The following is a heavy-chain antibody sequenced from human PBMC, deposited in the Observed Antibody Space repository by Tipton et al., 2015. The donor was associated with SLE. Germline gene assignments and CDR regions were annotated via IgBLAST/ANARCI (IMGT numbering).Heavy chain of an antibody. V-gene: IGHV3-53*01. CDR3: ASKVYDGYYFDY. CDR1: GFTVSSNY. CDR2: LYSGGST. D-gene: IGHD3-22*01. J-gene: IGHJ4*02. Sequence: SLRLSCAASGFTVSSNYMSWVRQAPGKGLEWVSVLYSGGSTYYADSVKGRFTISRDNSKNTPYLQMNSLRAEDTAVYYCASKVYDGYYFDYWGQGTLVTVSS.